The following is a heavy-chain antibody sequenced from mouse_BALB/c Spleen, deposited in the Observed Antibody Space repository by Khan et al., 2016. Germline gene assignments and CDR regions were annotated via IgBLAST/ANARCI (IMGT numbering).Heavy chain of an antibody. V-gene: IGHV2-9*02. D-gene: IGHD1-3*01. CDR3: ARLEDI. Sequence: QVQLKESGPGLVAPSQSLSITCTVSGFSLTSYGVHWVRQPPGKGPEWLGVIWAGGSTNYKSALMSRLSISKDNSKSQVFLKMNTLQTDDTAMYYCARLEDIWGQGTTLTVSS. CDR2: IWAGGST. CDR1: GFSLTSYG. J-gene: IGHJ2*01.